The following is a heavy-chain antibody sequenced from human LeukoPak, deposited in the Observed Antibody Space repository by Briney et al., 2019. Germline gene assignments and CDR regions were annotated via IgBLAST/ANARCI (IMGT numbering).Heavy chain of an antibody. CDR3: AKVSGESTNQDFYG. CDR2: ISGNGAGT. V-gene: IGHV3-23*02. D-gene: IGHD5/OR15-5a*01. CDR1: GFTFSSHA. Sequence: PGGSLRLSCTPSGFTFSSHAMSWVRQAPGKGLEWVSGISGNGAGTYYGDSVKGRFTISRDNSKNTLYLQMNSLRAEDTAVYYCAKVSGESTNQDFYGWGQGTLVTVSS. J-gene: IGHJ4*02.